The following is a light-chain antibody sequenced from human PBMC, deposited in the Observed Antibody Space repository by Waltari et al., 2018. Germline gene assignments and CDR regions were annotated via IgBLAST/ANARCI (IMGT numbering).Light chain of an antibody. V-gene: IGLV3-19*01. CDR2: GKD. Sequence: SSELTQDPAVSVALGQPVRITCQGHSLRTSYPSWYQLKPGQAPVLVIYGKDKRPSGIPDRISGYSSGATSSLTITGAQAEDEADYYCSSRNGRANQVVFAGGTKVTVL. CDR1: SLRTSY. J-gene: IGLJ3*02. CDR3: SSRNGRANQVV.